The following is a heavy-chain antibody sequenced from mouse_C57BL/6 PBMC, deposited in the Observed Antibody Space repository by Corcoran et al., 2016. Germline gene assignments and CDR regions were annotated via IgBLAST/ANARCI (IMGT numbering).Heavy chain of an antibody. D-gene: IGHD2-1*01. CDR2: IPVKSDNFGA. Sequence: QVQLVETGGDLVRPGNSLKLSCVTSEFTFSDYRMHWLRQPPGKRLEWIAVIPVKSDNFGANYAESVKGRFAISRDDSKSSVYLEMNRLREEDTATYFCSRGNSEGFPYWGQGTLVTVSA. CDR1: EFTFSDYR. CDR3: SRGNSEGFPY. J-gene: IGHJ3*01. V-gene: IGHV13-2*01.